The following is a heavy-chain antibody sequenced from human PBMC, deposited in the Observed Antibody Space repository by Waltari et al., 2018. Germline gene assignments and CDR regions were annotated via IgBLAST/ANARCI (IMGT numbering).Heavy chain of an antibody. J-gene: IGHJ3*02. V-gene: IGHV3-66*02. CDR2: IYSGGST. D-gene: IGHD6-25*01. Sequence: EVQLVESGGGLVQPGGSLRLSCAASGFTVSSNYMSWVRQARGKGLEWGSVIYSGGSTYYADSVKGRFTISRDNSKNTLYLQMNSLRAEDTAVYYCASGAWVGLYSSGAFDIWGQGTMVTVSS. CDR1: GFTVSSNY. CDR3: ASGAWVGLYSSGAFDI.